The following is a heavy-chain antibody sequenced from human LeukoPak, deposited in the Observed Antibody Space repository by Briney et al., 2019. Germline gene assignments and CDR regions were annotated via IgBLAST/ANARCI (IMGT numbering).Heavy chain of an antibody. Sequence: GASVKVSCKASGYTFTGYYMHWVRQAPGQGLEWMGRINPNSGGTNYAQKFQGRVTMTRDTSISTAYMELSSLRSEDTAVYYCVDRTSSGYYYWGQGTLVTVSS. D-gene: IGHD3-22*01. CDR2: INPNSGGT. J-gene: IGHJ4*02. CDR3: VDRTSSGYYY. V-gene: IGHV1-2*06. CDR1: GYTFTGYY.